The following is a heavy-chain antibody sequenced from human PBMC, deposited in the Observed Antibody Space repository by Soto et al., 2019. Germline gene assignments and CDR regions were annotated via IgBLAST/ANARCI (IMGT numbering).Heavy chain of an antibody. Sequence: EVQLVESGGGLVKPGGSLRLSCAASGFTFTRYSMNWVRQAPGKGLEWVSSISSTTNYIYYVDSMKGRFTISRDNAKNSLYLEMNSLRAEDTAVYYCARESEDLTSNFDYCGQGTLVTVSS. J-gene: IGHJ4*02. CDR2: ISSTTNYI. CDR3: ARESEDLTSNFDY. V-gene: IGHV3-21*06. CDR1: GFTFTRYS.